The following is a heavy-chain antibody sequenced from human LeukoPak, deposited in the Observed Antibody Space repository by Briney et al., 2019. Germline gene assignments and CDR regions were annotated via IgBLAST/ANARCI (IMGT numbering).Heavy chain of an antibody. CDR3: GRDALVGYFSYYYMDV. D-gene: IGHD2-15*01. CDR1: GGSISSHY. CDR2: ISNCGST. J-gene: IGHJ6*03. V-gene: IGHV4-59*11. Sequence: PSETLSLTCTVSGGSISSHYWTWIRQSPVKGLEWIGDISNCGSTSYNPSLESRVTISIDTSKNQFSLKLSSVTAADTAVYYCGRDALVGYFSYYYMDVWGKGTTVTVSS.